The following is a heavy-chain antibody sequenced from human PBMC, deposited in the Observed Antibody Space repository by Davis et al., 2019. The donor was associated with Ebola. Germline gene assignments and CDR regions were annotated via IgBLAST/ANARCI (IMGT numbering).Heavy chain of an antibody. CDR2: IRSKANSYAT. CDR1: GFIFSGSA. V-gene: IGHV3-73*01. D-gene: IGHD3/OR15-3a*01. Sequence: PGGSLRLSCAASGFIFSGSAMHWVRQASGKGLEWVGRIRSKANSYATAYAASVKGRFTISRDDSKNTAYLQMNSLKTEDTAVYYCAGRGTLYYMDVWGKGTTVTVSS. CDR3: AGRGTLYYMDV. J-gene: IGHJ6*03.